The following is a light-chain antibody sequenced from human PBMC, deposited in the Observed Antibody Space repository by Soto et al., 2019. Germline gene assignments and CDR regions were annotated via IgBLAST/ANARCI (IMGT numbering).Light chain of an antibody. CDR2: KAS. CDR1: QRISGY. V-gene: IGKV1-5*03. J-gene: IGKJ1*01. Sequence: DIQMTQSPSTLSASVGDRVTITCRASQRISGYLAWYQQKPGKAPKLLIYKASNLESGVPSRFSGSGSGTEFTLTISSLQPDDFATYYCQQPWTFGQGTKVDIK. CDR3: QQPWT.